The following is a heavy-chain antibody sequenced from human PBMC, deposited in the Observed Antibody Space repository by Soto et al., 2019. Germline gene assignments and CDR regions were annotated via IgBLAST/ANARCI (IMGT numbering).Heavy chain of an antibody. CDR2: IIGSGYDT. Sequence: GGSLRLSCAASGFTFSNDALGWVRQAPGKGPEWVSRIIGSGYDTYYADAVKGRFTISRDNSKNTVYLQMNSLRVDDTARYYCTKGGRTGSYLFERWGQGKMVTVS. CDR1: GFTFSNDA. J-gene: IGHJ3*01. D-gene: IGHD1-26*01. CDR3: TKGGRTGSYLFER. V-gene: IGHV3-23*01.